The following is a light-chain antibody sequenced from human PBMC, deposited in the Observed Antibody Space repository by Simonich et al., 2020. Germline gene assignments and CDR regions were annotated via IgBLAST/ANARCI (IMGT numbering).Light chain of an antibody. J-gene: IGKJ4*01. CDR3: QQYYSTPLT. CDR1: QSVLYSSNNKNY. Sequence: DIVMNQSPDSLAVSLGERANINCKASQSVLYSSNNKNYLAWYQQKPGPPPKLLIYWASTRESGVPDRFSGSGSGTDFSLTISSLQAEDVAVYYCQQYYSTPLTFGGGTKVEIK. CDR2: WAS. V-gene: IGKV4-1*01.